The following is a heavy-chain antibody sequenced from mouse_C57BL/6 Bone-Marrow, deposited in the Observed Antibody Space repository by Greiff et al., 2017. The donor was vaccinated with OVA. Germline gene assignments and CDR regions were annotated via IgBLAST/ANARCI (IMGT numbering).Heavy chain of an antibody. CDR2: IYPGDGDT. CDR1: GYAFSSSW. J-gene: IGHJ2*01. CDR3: ARQPDY. Sequence: QVQLQQSGPELVKPGASVKLSCKASGYAFSSSWMNWVKQRPGTGLEWIGRIYPGDGDTNYNGKFKGKATLTADKSSSTAYMQLSSLTSEDSAVYFCARQPDYWGQGTTLTVSS. V-gene: IGHV1-82*01.